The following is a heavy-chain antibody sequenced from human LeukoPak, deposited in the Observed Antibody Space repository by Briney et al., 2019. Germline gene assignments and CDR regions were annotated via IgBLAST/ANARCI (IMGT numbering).Heavy chain of an antibody. V-gene: IGHV3-30*02. Sequence: GGSLRLSCVASGFTFSSYGMHWVRQAPGKGLEWVAFIRYDGSNKYYADSVKGRFTISRDNSKNTLHLQMNSLRTEDTAVYYCAKEGAYYDSSGYRFFDYWGQGTLVTVSS. CDR3: AKEGAYYDSSGYRFFDY. J-gene: IGHJ4*02. CDR1: GFTFSSYG. CDR2: IRYDGSNK. D-gene: IGHD3-22*01.